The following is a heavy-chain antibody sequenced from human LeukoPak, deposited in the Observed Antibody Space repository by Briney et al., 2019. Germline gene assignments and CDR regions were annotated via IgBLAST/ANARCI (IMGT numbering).Heavy chain of an antibody. V-gene: IGHV1-18*01. CDR1: GYTFTSYG. J-gene: IGHJ6*02. Sequence: ASVKVSCKASGYTFTSYGISWVRRAPGQGLEWMGWISAYNGNTNYAQKLQGRVTMTTDTSTSTAYMELRSLRSDDTAVYYCAREDYYGSGSYNRPHPGVYYYYGMDVWGQGTTVTVSS. CDR3: AREDYYGSGSYNRPHPGVYYYYGMDV. D-gene: IGHD3-10*01. CDR2: ISAYNGNT.